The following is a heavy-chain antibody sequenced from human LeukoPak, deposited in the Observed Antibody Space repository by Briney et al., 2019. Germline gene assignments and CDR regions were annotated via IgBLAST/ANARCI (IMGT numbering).Heavy chain of an antibody. J-gene: IGHJ5*02. Sequence: GGSLRLSCAASGFTFSSYSMNWVRQAPGKGLEWVSSISSSSSYIYYADSVKGRFTISRDNAKNSLYLQMNSLRAEDTAVYYCARDYRDVGYSYGYIWFDPWGQGTLVTVSS. CDR3: ARDYRDVGYSYGYIWFDP. V-gene: IGHV3-21*01. CDR2: ISSSSSYI. D-gene: IGHD5-18*01. CDR1: GFTFSSYS.